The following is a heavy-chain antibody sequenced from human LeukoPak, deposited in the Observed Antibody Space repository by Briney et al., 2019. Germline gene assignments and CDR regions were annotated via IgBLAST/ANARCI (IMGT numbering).Heavy chain of an antibody. J-gene: IGHJ3*01. V-gene: IGHV4-59*01. CDR3: ARGYSYGYDALDV. CDR1: DGSMSSYY. CDR2: IYYSGRT. Sequence: SETLSLTCTVSDGSMSSYYWSWIRQPPGKGLEWIGCIYYSGRTNYSPSLKSRVTISVDTSNNQFSLKLSFVTAADTAVYYCARGYSYGYDALDVWGQGTMVTVSS. D-gene: IGHD5-18*01.